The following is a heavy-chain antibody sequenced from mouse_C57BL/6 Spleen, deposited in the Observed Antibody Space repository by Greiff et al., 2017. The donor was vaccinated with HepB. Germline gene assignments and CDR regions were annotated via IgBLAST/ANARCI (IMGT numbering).Heavy chain of an antibody. CDR3: VRFEYDGGYAMDY. CDR1: GYTFTSYW. D-gene: IGHD2-4*01. CDR2: IHPNSGST. V-gene: IGHV1-64*01. Sequence: QVQLQQPGAELVKPGASVKLSCKASGYTFTSYWMHWVKQRPGQGLEWIGMIHPNSGSTNYTEKFKSKATLTVDKSSSTAYMQLSSLTSEESAVYYCVRFEYDGGYAMDYWGQGPSVTVSS. J-gene: IGHJ4*01.